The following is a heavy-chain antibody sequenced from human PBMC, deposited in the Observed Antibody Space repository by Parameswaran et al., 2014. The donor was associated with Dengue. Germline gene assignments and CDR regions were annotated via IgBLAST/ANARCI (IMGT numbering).Heavy chain of an antibody. J-gene: IGHJ5*02. V-gene: IGHV4-59*01. CDR3: ARGDDCSADSCYPSTWFDP. Sequence: RWIRQPPGKGLEWIGYIYYSGSTNYNPSLKSRVTISVDTSKNQFSLKLSSVTAADTAVYYCARGDDCSADSCYPSTWFDPWGQGVLVTVSS. CDR2: IYYSGST. D-gene: IGHD2-15*01.